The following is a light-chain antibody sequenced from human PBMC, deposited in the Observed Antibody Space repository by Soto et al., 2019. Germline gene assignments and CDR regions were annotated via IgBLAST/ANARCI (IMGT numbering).Light chain of an antibody. CDR2: EVT. CDR3: SSFASSNTWV. J-gene: IGLJ3*02. CDR1: SSDVGAYNY. Sequence: QSALTQPPSASGSPGQSGTISCTGTSSDVGAYNYVSWYQQHAGKAPKLVIYEVTKRPSGVPDRFSGSKSANTASLTVSGLQAEDEADYYCSSFASSNTWVFGGGTHLTVL. V-gene: IGLV2-8*01.